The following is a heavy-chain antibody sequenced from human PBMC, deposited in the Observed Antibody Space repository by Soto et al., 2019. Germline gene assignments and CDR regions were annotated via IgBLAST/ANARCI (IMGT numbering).Heavy chain of an antibody. CDR1: GYSISSSNW. V-gene: IGHV4-39*01. J-gene: IGHJ4*02. Sequence: LTCAVSGYSISSSNWWGWMRQPPGKGLEWIASISYSDGSFYNSSLKSRLTISVDTSKNQFSLSLRSVTAADTAVYYCASHRTFWPFDYWGQGTVVTVSS. D-gene: IGHD2-8*01. CDR2: ISYSDGS. CDR3: ASHRTFWPFDY.